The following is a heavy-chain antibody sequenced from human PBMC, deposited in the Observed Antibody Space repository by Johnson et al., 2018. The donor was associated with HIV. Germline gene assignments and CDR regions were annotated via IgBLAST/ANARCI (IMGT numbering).Heavy chain of an antibody. V-gene: IGHV3-30*18. J-gene: IGHJ3*02. CDR2: ISYDGGNK. D-gene: IGHD1-26*01. CDR1: GFTFSRYG. Sequence: QVQLVESGGGVVQPGRSLRLSCAASGFTFSRYGMHWVRQAPGKGLEWVAVISYDGGNKYYADSVKGRFTISRDNSKNTLYLQMNSLRAEDTAVYYCAKDEGLGWELDPDAFDIWGQGTMVTVSS. CDR3: AKDEGLGWELDPDAFDI.